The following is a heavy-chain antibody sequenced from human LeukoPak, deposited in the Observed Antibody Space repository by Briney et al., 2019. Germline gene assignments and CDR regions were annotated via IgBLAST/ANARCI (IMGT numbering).Heavy chain of an antibody. Sequence: SQTLSLTCTVSGGSISSGGYYWSWIRQHPGKGLEWIGYIYYSGSTYYNPSLKSRVTTSVDTSKNQFSLKLSSVTAADTAVYYCARDRGDYYSSPHWFDPWGQGTLVTVSS. J-gene: IGHJ5*02. CDR1: GGSISSGGYY. V-gene: IGHV4-31*03. D-gene: IGHD3-10*01. CDR2: IYYSGST. CDR3: ARDRGDYYSSPHWFDP.